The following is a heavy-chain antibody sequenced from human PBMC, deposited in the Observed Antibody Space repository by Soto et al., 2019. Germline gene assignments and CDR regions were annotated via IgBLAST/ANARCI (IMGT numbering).Heavy chain of an antibody. D-gene: IGHD4-17*01. V-gene: IGHV1-69*12. CDR3: AREGQTTVTTEFDY. CDR1: GGTFSSYA. CDR2: IIPIFGTA. J-gene: IGHJ4*02. Sequence: QVQLVQSGAEVKKSGSSVKVSCKASGGTFSSYAISWVRQAPGQGLEWMGGIIPIFGTANYAQKFQGRVTITADESMSTAYMELSSLRSEDTAVYYCAREGQTTVTTEFDYWGQGTLVTVSS.